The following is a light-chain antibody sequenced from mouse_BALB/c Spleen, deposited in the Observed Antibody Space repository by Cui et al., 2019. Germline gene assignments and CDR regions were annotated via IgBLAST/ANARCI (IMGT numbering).Light chain of an antibody. V-gene: IGKV4-57-1*01. CDR2: STS. Sequence: ENVLTQSPAIMSASPGEKVTMTCRASSSVSSSYLHWYQEKAGDSGKIWIDSTSNVACGGPGGFSGSGCGTAYSLTISSVEAEDAATYYCQQYSGYPYTFGGGTKLEIK. J-gene: IGKJ2*01. CDR1: SSVSSSY. CDR3: QQYSGYPYT.